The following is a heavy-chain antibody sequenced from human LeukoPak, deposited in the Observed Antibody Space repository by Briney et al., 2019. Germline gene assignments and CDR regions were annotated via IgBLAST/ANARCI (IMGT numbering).Heavy chain of an antibody. CDR3: ARDQGGDYYDSSGYYYNY. CDR1: GGSISSSNW. CDR2: IYHSGST. D-gene: IGHD3-22*01. V-gene: IGHV4-4*02. J-gene: IGHJ4*02. Sequence: SETLSLTCAVSGGSISSSNWWSWVRQPPGKGLEWIGEIYHSGSTNYNPSLKSRVTISVDTSKNQFSLKLSSVTAADTAVYYCARDQGGDYYDSSGYYYNYWGQGTLVTVSS.